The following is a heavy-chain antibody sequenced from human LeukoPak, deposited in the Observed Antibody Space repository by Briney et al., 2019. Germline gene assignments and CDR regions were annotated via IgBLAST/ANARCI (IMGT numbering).Heavy chain of an antibody. CDR2: ISSSSSTI. V-gene: IGHV3-48*02. D-gene: IGHD3-3*01. Sequence: GGSLRLSCAASGFTFSTYSMNWVRQAPGKGLEWVSYISSSSSTIYYADSVKGRFTISRDNAKNSLYLQMNSLRDEDTAVYYCARASYYDVSYYFDYWGQGTLVTVSS. CDR3: ARASYYDVSYYFDY. CDR1: GFTFSTYS. J-gene: IGHJ4*02.